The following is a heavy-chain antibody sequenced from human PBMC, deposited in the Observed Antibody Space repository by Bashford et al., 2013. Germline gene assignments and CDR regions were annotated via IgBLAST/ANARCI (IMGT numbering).Heavy chain of an antibody. CDR2: IKQDGSEK. D-gene: IGHD3-22*01. CDR3: ARGSNYYDSSGYKTQFDY. Sequence: VRQAPGKGLEWVANIKQDGSEKYYVDSVKGRFTISRDNAKNSLYLQMNSLRAEDTAVYYCARGSNYYDSSGYKTQFDYWGQGTLVTVSS. J-gene: IGHJ4*02. V-gene: IGHV3-7*01.